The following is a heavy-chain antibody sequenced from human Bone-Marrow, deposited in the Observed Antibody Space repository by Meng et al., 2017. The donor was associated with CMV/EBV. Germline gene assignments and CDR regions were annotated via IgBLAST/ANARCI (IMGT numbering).Heavy chain of an antibody. Sequence: ASVKVSCKASGYTFTSYDINWVRQAPGQGLEWMGWINPNSGGTNYAQKFQGRVTMTRDTSIRTAYMELSRLRSDDTAVYYCARGLIDSYGPSYYFDYWGQGTLVTVSS. D-gene: IGHD5-18*01. J-gene: IGHJ4*02. CDR3: ARGLIDSYGPSYYFDY. V-gene: IGHV1-2*02. CDR2: INPNSGGT. CDR1: GYTFTSYD.